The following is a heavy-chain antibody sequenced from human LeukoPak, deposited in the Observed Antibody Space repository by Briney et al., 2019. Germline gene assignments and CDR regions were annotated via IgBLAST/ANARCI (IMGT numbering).Heavy chain of an antibody. CDR2: IYYSGST. J-gene: IGHJ4*02. CDR1: GGSISSSGYY. D-gene: IGHD3-10*01. Sequence: SETLSLTCTVSGGSISSSGYYWGWTRQPPGKGLEWIGTIYYSGSTYYNPSLKSRVTMSVDTSKNQFSLNLTPVTAADTAVYYCAREKVHYYGSGSYSRNFDYWGQGTLVTVSS. CDR3: AREKVHYYGSGSYSRNFDY. V-gene: IGHV4-39*01.